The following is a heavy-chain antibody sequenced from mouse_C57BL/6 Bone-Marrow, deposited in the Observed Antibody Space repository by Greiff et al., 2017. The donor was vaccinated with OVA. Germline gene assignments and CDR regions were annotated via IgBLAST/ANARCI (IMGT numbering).Heavy chain of an antibody. D-gene: IGHD2-2*01. CDR1: GYSFTGYY. V-gene: IGHV1-31*01. J-gene: IGHJ2*01. CDR2: IYPYNGVS. Sequence: DVQLQESGPELVKPGASVKISFKASGYSFTGYYMHWVKQSPGNILDWIGYIYPYNGVSSYNQNFKGKATLTVDKSSSTAYMELRSLTSEDSAVYYCARWGLRLYYFDYWGQGTTLTVSS. CDR3: ARWGLRLYYFDY.